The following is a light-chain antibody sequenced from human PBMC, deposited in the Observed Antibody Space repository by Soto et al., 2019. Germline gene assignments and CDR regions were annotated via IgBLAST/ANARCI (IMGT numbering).Light chain of an antibody. CDR1: SSDVGGYNF. CDR2: DVT. Sequence: QSALTQPRSVSGSPGQSVTISCTGTSSDVGGYNFVSWYQQHPGKAPKLVICDVTERPSGVPDRFSGSKSGNTASLTISGLQAEDEADYYCSSYTGSSTNTVVFGGGTKLTVL. V-gene: IGLV2-11*01. J-gene: IGLJ2*01. CDR3: SSYTGSSTNTVV.